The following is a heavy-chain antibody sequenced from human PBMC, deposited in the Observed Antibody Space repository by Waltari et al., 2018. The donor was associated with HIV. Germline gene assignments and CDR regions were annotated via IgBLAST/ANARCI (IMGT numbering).Heavy chain of an antibody. V-gene: IGHV3-23*01. J-gene: IGHJ6*02. D-gene: IGHD3-9*01. CDR2: IRCGGRSA. CDR1: GLSFSGYA. CDR3: VESGGDIWTGHSYYDYGMDV. Sequence: QLLEAGGGLVQPGGSLRLSCASSGLSFSGYAMSWVRQAPGKWLEWVQLIRCGGRSAYEADFVKGRFTISRDSSNTTVSLQMNSVRVEDTAVCYCVESGGDIWTGHSYYDYGMDVWGLGTTVTVSS.